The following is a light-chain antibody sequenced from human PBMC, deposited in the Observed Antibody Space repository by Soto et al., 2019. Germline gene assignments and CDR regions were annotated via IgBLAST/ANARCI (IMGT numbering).Light chain of an antibody. V-gene: IGKV3-11*01. J-gene: IGKJ5*01. CDR1: QSVAGS. Sequence: EFVLTQSPATLSLSPGESAILSCRASQSVAGSLAWYQQKPGQAPRLLIYDISTRAAAIPARFSGSGSGTDFTLTVSSLEPEDFALYYCQQRSNRITFGQGTRLELK. CDR3: QQRSNRIT. CDR2: DIS.